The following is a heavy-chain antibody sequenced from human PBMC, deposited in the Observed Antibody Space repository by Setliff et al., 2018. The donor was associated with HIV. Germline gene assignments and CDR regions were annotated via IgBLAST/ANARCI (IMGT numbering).Heavy chain of an antibody. D-gene: IGHD6-13*01. Sequence: SETLSLTCTVSGGSISSTNYFWGWIRQPPGKGLEWIGYIYTSRGTNYNHSLRTRVIISVDTSNQFSLKLSSVTAADAAVYYCARSPSYRSSWEYYFDYWGQGTLVTVSS. CDR2: IYTSRGT. CDR1: GGSISSTNYF. J-gene: IGHJ4*02. CDR3: ARSPSYRSSWEYYFDY. V-gene: IGHV4-61*05.